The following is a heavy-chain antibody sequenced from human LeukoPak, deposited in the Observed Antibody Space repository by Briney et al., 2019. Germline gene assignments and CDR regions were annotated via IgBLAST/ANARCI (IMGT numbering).Heavy chain of an antibody. D-gene: IGHD2-15*01. V-gene: IGHV1-69*04. CDR3: ARDVSCSGGSCQTDWFDP. Sequence: SVKVSCKASGGTFSSYTISWVRQAPGQGLEWMGRIIPILGIANYTQKFQGRVTITADKSTSTAYMELSSLRSEDTAVYYCARDVSCSGGSCQTDWFDPWGQGTLVTVSS. J-gene: IGHJ5*02. CDR1: GGTFSSYT. CDR2: IIPILGIA.